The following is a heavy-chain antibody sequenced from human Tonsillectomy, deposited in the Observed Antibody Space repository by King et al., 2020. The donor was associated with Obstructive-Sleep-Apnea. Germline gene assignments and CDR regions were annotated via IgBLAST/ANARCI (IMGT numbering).Heavy chain of an antibody. D-gene: IGHD6-6*01. CDR1: GGSFSGYY. V-gene: IGHV4-34*01. J-gene: IGHJ6*02. CDR2: INHSGST. CDR3: ARFVSRAARLESPYYGMDV. Sequence: VQLQQWGAGLLKPSETLSLTCAVYGGSFSGYYWTWIRQPPGEGLEWSGEINHSGSTDYTPSLKSRVTISVDTSKNQFSLKLTSVTAADTAIYNCARFVSRAARLESPYYGMDVWGQGTTVTVSS.